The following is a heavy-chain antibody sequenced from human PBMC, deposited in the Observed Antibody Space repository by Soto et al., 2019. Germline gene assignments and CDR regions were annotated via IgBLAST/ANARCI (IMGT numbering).Heavy chain of an antibody. CDR2: IYYSGST. CDR3: ARRGGPSGSYRAFDI. Sequence: QLQLQESGPGLVKPSETLSLTCTVSGGSISSSSYYWGWIRQPPGKGLEWIGSIYYSGSTYYNPSLKSRVTISIDTSKNQFSLKLSSVTAADTAVYYCARRGGPSGSYRAFDIWGQGTMVTVSS. CDR1: GGSISSSSYY. V-gene: IGHV4-39*01. D-gene: IGHD1-26*01. J-gene: IGHJ3*02.